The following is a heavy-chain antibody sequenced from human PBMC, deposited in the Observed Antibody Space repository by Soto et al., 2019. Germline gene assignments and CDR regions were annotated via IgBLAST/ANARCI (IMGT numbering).Heavy chain of an antibody. Sequence: ASVKVSCKASGYTFANFGISWVRQAPGQGLEWMGWINAYTGNTNYAQKFQGRVTVTADTSTSTAYMELRSLTSDDTAVYYCARDIAGGEDIWGQGTMVTVSS. J-gene: IGHJ3*02. D-gene: IGHD1-26*01. CDR1: GYTFANFG. V-gene: IGHV1-18*01. CDR3: ARDIAGGEDI. CDR2: INAYTGNT.